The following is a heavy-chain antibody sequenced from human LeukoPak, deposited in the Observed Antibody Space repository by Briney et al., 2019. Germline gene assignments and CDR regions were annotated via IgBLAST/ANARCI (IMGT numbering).Heavy chain of an antibody. D-gene: IGHD3-16*02. CDR3: ARAYQHLGELSLPDY. Sequence: ASVKVSCKASGYTFTNYDMNWVRQAPGQGLEWMGWINPSTGDPAYAQGFTGRFVFSLDTSVSTAYLQISSLQPEDTAVYYCARAYQHLGELSLPDYWGQGTLVTVSS. V-gene: IGHV7-4-1*02. J-gene: IGHJ4*02. CDR1: GYTFTNYD. CDR2: INPSTGDP.